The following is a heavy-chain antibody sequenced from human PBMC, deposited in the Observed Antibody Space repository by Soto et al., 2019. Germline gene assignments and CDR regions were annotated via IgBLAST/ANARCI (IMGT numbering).Heavy chain of an antibody. J-gene: IGHJ4*02. CDR3: ASGYGDY. V-gene: IGHV4-61*01. CDR2: IYYSGST. CDR1: GGSVSSGSYY. Sequence: QVQLQESGPGLVKPSETLSLTCTVSGGSVSSGSYYWSWVRQPPGKGLEWIGYIYYSGSTNYNPALKSRVTISVDTAKNRFSLKLSSVTAADTAVYYCASGYGDYWGQGTLVTVSS. D-gene: IGHD6-13*01.